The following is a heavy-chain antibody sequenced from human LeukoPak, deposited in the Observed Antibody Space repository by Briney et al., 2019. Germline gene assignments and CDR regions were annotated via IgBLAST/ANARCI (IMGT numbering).Heavy chain of an antibody. Sequence: RASVKVSCKASGYTFTNYNINWVRQATGQGLEWMGWTNPDSGNTGYAQKFQGRVTVTRNTSISTAYMELSSLKFEDTAMYYCARGPRYSSSWYDYFDYWGQGTLVTVSS. D-gene: IGHD6-13*01. J-gene: IGHJ4*02. CDR2: TNPDSGNT. CDR1: GYTFTNYN. CDR3: ARGPRYSSSWYDYFDY. V-gene: IGHV1-8*01.